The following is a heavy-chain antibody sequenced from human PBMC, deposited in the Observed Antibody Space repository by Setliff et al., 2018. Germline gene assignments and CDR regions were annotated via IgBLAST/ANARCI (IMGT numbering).Heavy chain of an antibody. CDR2: INHRGFT. Sequence: SETLSLTCAVYGESFDNHYWTWIRQPPGERLEWIGEINHRGFTDYKPSLKSRVTISVDTSKNQISLKLSSVTAADTAVYYCARGHPPSDSSGYYYAYWGQGTLVTVSS. CDR1: GESFDNHY. CDR3: ARGHPPSDSSGYYYAY. D-gene: IGHD3-22*01. J-gene: IGHJ4*02. V-gene: IGHV4-34*01.